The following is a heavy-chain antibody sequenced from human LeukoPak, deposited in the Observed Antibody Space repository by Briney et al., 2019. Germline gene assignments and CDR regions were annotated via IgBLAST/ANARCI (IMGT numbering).Heavy chain of an antibody. CDR2: IYHSGST. J-gene: IGHJ4*02. CDR1: GGSISSSNW. Sequence: SETLSLTCAVSGGSISSSNWWSWVRQPPGKGLEWIGEIYHSGSTNYNPSLKSRVTISVDTSKNLFSLKLSSVTAADTAVYYCARGGAYGYSYGNGYFDYWGQGTLVTVSS. D-gene: IGHD5-18*01. V-gene: IGHV4-4*02. CDR3: ARGGAYGYSYGNGYFDY.